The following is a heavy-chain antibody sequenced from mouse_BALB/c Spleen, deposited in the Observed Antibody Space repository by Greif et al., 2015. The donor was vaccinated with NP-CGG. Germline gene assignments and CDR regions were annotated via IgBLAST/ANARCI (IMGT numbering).Heavy chain of an antibody. D-gene: IGHD2-3*01. J-gene: IGHJ4*01. Sequence: EVQLQESGPGLVKPSQSLSLTCSVTGYSITSGYYWNWIRQFPGNKLEWMGYISYDGSNNYNPSLKNRISITCDTSKNQFFLKLSSVTTEDTATYYCASFYDGYFYYAMDYWGQGTSVTVSS. CDR1: GYSITSGYY. CDR3: ASFYDGYFYYAMDY. V-gene: IGHV3-6*02. CDR2: ISYDGSN.